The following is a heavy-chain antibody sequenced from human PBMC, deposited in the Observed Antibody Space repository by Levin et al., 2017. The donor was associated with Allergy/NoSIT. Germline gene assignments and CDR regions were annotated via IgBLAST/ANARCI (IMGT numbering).Heavy chain of an antibody. D-gene: IGHD2-8*01. CDR1: GESVSSFY. J-gene: IGHJ4*02. CDR2: IYTSGTT. V-gene: IGHV4-4*07. Sequence: SQTLSLTCTVSGESVSSFYWSWIRQPAGKGLEWIGRIYTSGTTSYNFSLKSRATISVDTSKNQFSLRLSSVTAADTAVYYCARDSNLIGFDSWGQGTLVTVPS. CDR3: ARDSNLIGFDS.